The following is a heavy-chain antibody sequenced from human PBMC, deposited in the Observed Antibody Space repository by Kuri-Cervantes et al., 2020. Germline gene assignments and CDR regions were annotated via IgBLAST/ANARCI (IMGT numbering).Heavy chain of an antibody. CDR2: ISAYNGNT. Sequence: ASVKVSCKASGYTFTSYGISWVRQAPGQGLEWMGWISAYNGNTNYAQKLQGRVTMTRDTSTGTVYMELSSLRSEDTAVYYCARDVSGYSSTYIDYWGQGTLVTVSS. CDR1: GYTFTSYG. J-gene: IGHJ4*02. D-gene: IGHD6-13*01. CDR3: ARDVSGYSSTYIDY. V-gene: IGHV1-18*01.